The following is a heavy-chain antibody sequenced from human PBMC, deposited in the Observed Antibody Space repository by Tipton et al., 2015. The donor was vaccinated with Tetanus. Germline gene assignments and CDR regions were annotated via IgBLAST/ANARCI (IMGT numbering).Heavy chain of an antibody. Sequence: TLSLTCAVSGGSISSGGYYWGWIRQPPGKGLEWIGSIYYSGCTYYNPSLKSRFTISVDTSKNQFSLKLSSVTAADTAVYYCATGRAAWGCYYYGLNVWGQGTTVTVSS. CDR2: IYYSGCT. CDR1: GGSISSGGYY. J-gene: IGHJ6*02. D-gene: IGHD2-15*01. CDR3: ATGRAAWGCYYYGLNV. V-gene: IGHV4-39*01.